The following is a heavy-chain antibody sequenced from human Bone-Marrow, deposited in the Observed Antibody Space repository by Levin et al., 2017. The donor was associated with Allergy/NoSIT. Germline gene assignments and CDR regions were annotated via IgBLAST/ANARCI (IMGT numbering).Heavy chain of an antibody. CDR1: GYSFSTYW. J-gene: IGHJ6*02. D-gene: IGHD6-19*01. V-gene: IGHV5-51*01. Sequence: TGGSLRLSCKGAGYSFSTYWIGWVRQMPGKGLEWMGIIYPGDSNTRYSPSFQGQVTISAGKSINTVYLQWSSLKTSDTATYFCARRDLSPAIAVAGGMDVWGQGTTVIVSS. CDR2: IYPGDSNT. CDR3: ARRDLSPAIAVAGGMDV.